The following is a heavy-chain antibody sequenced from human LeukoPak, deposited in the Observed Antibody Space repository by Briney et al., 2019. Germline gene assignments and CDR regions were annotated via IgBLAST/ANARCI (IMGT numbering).Heavy chain of an antibody. J-gene: IGHJ4*02. D-gene: IGHD3-22*01. Sequence: GSLRLSCAASGFTVSSNYMSWVRRAPGKGLEWVSVIYSGGSTYYADSVKGRFTISRDNSKNTLYLQMNSLRAEDTAVYYCARDSSAYHFDYWGQGTLVTVSS. CDR2: IYSGGST. V-gene: IGHV3-66*01. CDR1: GFTVSSNY. CDR3: ARDSSAYHFDY.